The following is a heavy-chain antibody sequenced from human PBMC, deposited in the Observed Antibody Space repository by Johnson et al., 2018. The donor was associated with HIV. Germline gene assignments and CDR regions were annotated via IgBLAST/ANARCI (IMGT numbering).Heavy chain of an antibody. CDR1: GFTFSDYA. CDR3: ARARYCTNGVCYSDAFDI. J-gene: IGHJ3*02. D-gene: IGHD2-8*01. Sequence: QVLLVESGGGVVRPGGSLRLSCAASGFTFSDYAMHWVRQAPGKGLEWVAVISYDGSNKYYADSVTGRFPISRDNSKNTLYLQMNSLRAEDTAVYYCARARYCTNGVCYSDAFDIWGQGTMVTVSS. V-gene: IGHV3-30*04. CDR2: ISYDGSNK.